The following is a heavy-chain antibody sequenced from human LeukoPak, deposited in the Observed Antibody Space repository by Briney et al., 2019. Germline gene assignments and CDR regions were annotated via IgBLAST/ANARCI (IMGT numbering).Heavy chain of an antibody. Sequence: GASVKVSCKASGYTFTSYGISWVRQAPGQGLEWMGWISAYNGNTNYAQKLQGRVTITTDTSTSTAYMELRSLRSDDTAVYYCATLIMITFGGVTPSDYFDYWGQGTLVTVSS. J-gene: IGHJ4*02. V-gene: IGHV1-18*01. CDR1: GYTFTSYG. D-gene: IGHD3-16*01. CDR2: ISAYNGNT. CDR3: ATLIMITFGGVTPSDYFDY.